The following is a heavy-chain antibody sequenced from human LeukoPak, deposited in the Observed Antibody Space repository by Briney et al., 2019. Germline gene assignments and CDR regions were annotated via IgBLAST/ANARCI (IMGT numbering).Heavy chain of an antibody. Sequence: SETLSLTCTVSGGSISSSSYYWGWIRQPPGKGLEWIGSTYYSGSTYYNPSLKSRVTISVDTSKNQFSLKLSSVTAADTAVYYCARVDYGDYLNWFDPWGQGTLVTVSS. CDR3: ARVDYGDYLNWFDP. CDR2: TYYSGST. D-gene: IGHD4-17*01. V-gene: IGHV4-39*01. J-gene: IGHJ5*02. CDR1: GGSISSSSYY.